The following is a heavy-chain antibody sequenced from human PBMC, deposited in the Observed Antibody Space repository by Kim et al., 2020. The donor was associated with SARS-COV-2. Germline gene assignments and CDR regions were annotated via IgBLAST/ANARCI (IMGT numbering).Heavy chain of an antibody. Sequence: SETLSLTCTVSGDSISTSIYYWSWIRQPPGKGKGLEWIASIYHSGITYYNQTLKSRVIISVDTSRNQFSLSLRSLTAADTAVYYCARDGKMHAFDLWGQGTMVSVSS. J-gene: IGHJ3*01. CDR1: GDSISTSIYY. CDR2: IYHSGIT. CDR3: ARDGKMHAFDL. V-gene: IGHV4-39*07.